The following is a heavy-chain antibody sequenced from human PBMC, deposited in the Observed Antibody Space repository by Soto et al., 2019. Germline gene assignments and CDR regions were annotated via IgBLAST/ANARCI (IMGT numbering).Heavy chain of an antibody. CDR2: IYYSGST. J-gene: IGHJ3*02. Sequence: SETLSLTCTVSGGSISSYYWSWIRQPPGKGLEWIGYIYYSGSTNYNPSLKSRVTISVDTSKNQFSLKLSSVTAADTSVYYCARTVLDAFDIWGQGTMVTVSS. CDR1: GGSISSYY. CDR3: ARTVLDAFDI. D-gene: IGHD4-4*01. V-gene: IGHV4-59*08.